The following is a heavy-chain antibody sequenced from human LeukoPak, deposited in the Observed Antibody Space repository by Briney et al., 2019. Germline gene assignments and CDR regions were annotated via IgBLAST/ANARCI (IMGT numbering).Heavy chain of an antibody. V-gene: IGHV3-23*01. Sequence: GASLRLSCAASGFTFSSYAMSWVRQAPGKGLEWVSAISGSGGSTYYADSVKGRFTISRDNSKNTLYLQMNSLRAEDTAVYYCAKDIVVVVAATHDAFDIWGQGTMVIVSS. J-gene: IGHJ3*02. D-gene: IGHD2-15*01. CDR1: GFTFSSYA. CDR3: AKDIVVVVAATHDAFDI. CDR2: ISGSGGST.